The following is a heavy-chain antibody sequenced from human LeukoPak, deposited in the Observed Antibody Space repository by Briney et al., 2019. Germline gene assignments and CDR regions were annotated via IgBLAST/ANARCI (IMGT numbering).Heavy chain of an antibody. CDR3: AKDQGGVRGVIVY. J-gene: IGHJ4*02. CDR1: GLTFSSYG. D-gene: IGHD3-10*01. CDR2: ISYDGSNK. Sequence: GGSLRLSCAASGLTFSSYGMHWVRQAPGKGLEWVAVISYDGSNKYYADSVKGRFTISRDNSKNTLYLQMNSLRAEDTAVYYCAKDQGGVRGVIVYWGQGTLVTVSS. V-gene: IGHV3-30*18.